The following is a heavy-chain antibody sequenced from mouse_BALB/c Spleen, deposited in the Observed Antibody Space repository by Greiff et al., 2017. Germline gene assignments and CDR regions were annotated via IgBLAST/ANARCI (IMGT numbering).Heavy chain of an antibody. CDR3: ARDWDYYGSSFAY. Sequence: QVQLKESGPGLVAPSQSLSITCTVSGFSLTGYGVNWVRQPPGKGLEWLGMLWGDGSTDYNSALKSRLSISKDNSKSQVFLKMNSLQTDDTARYYCARDWDYYGSSFAYWGQGTLVTVSA. CDR1: GFSLTGYG. J-gene: IGHJ3*01. D-gene: IGHD1-1*01. CDR2: LWGDGST. V-gene: IGHV2-6-7*01.